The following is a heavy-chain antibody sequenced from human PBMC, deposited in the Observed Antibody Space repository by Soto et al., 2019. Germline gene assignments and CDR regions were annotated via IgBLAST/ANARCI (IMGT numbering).Heavy chain of an antibody. CDR1: GGSISSGPYS. CDR3: TNLPWADYGGIFDP. CDR2: FHYSEST. V-gene: IGHV4-39*07. D-gene: IGHD4-17*01. J-gene: IGHJ5*02. Sequence: SETLSLTCTVSGGSISSGPYSWGWIRQPPGEGLEWIGTFHYSESTYYNPSLESRVTISVDTSKNQFSLKLSSVTTADTAVYYCTNLPWADYGGIFDPWGQGTLVTVSS.